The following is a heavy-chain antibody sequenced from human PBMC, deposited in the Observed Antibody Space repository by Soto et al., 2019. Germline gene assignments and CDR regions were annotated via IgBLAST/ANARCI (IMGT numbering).Heavy chain of an antibody. CDR1: GYTFTAYC. CDR2: INVNSGDI. V-gene: IGHV1-2*02. Sequence: QVQMVQSGAEVKQPGASVRVSCKASGYTFTAYCVQWVRQAPGQGLQWMGRINVNSGDIKYAQAFQGRVTLPRDTFSSTVDIELARLTPDETAVYYCARDMYYYYRSGTSNGHGVRGQGITVTV. CDR3: ARDMYYYYRSGTSNGHGV. D-gene: IGHD3-10*01. J-gene: IGHJ6*02.